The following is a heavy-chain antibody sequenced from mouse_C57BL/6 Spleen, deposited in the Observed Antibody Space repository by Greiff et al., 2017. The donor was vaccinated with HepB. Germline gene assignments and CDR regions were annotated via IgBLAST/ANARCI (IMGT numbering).Heavy chain of an antibody. CDR2: INPSSGYT. J-gene: IGHJ1*03. CDR1: GYTFTSYW. V-gene: IGHV1-7*01. D-gene: IGHD1-1*01. CDR3: ARGTTTVVATPYFDV. Sequence: VMLVESGAELAKPGASVKLSCKASGYTFTSYWMHWVKQRPGQGLEWIGYINPSSGYTKYNQKFKDKATLTADKSSSTAYMQLSSLTYEDSAVYYCARGTTTVVATPYFDVWGTGTTVTVSS.